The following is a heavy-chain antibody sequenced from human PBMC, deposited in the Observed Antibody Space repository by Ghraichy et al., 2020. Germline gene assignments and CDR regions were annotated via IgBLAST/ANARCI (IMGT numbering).Heavy chain of an antibody. J-gene: IGHJ1*01. Sequence: SETLSLTCTVSGGSISSYYWSWIRQPPGKGLEWIGYIYYSGSTNYNPSLKSRVTISVDTSKNQFSLKLSSVTAADTAVYYCAGPYDSMRGYFQHWGQGTLVTVSS. V-gene: IGHV4-59*08. CDR2: IYYSGST. CDR3: AGPYDSMRGYFQH. CDR1: GGSISSYY. D-gene: IGHD3-22*01.